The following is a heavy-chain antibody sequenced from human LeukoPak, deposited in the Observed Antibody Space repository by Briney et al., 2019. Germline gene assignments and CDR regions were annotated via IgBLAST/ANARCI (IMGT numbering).Heavy chain of an antibody. V-gene: IGHV1-8*03. J-gene: IGHJ6*03. CDR3: AKRITMIVVVILYYYYMDV. D-gene: IGHD3-22*01. Sequence: ASVKVSCKASGYTFTGYYMHWVRQATGQGLEWMGWMNPNSGNTGYAQKFQGRVTITRNTSISTAYMELSSLRSEDTAVYYCAKRITMIVVVILYYYYMDVWGKGTTVTVSS. CDR2: MNPNSGNT. CDR1: GYTFTGYY.